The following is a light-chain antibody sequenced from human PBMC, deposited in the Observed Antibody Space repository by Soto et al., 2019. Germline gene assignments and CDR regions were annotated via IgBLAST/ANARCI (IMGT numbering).Light chain of an antibody. V-gene: IGKV1-39*01. CDR1: QTISSW. CDR3: QQSYSTPRT. Sequence: DIQMTQSPSTLSGSVGDRVTITCRASQTISSWLAWCQQKPGKAPKLLIYAASNLQSGVPSRFSGSGSGADFILTISSLQPEDSATYYCQQSYSTPRTFGQGTKVEVK. J-gene: IGKJ1*01. CDR2: AAS.